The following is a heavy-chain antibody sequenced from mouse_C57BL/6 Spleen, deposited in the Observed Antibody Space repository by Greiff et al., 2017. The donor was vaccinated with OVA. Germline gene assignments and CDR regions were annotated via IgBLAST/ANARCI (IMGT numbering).Heavy chain of an antibody. J-gene: IGHJ2*01. CDR1: GYTFTSYW. V-gene: IGHV1-69*01. CDR3: ARGKIGIYDGYYSSYFDY. Sequence: QVQLQQPGAELVMPGASVKLSCKASGYTFTSYWMHWVKQRPGQGLEWIGEIDPSDSYTNYNQKFKGKSTLTVDKSSSTAYMQLSSLTSEDSAVYYCARGKIGIYDGYYSSYFDYWGQGTTLTVSS. D-gene: IGHD2-3*01. CDR2: IDPSDSYT.